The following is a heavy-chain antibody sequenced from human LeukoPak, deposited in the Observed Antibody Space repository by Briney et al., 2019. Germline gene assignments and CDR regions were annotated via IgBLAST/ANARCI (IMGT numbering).Heavy chain of an antibody. J-gene: IGHJ5*02. V-gene: IGHV5-51*01. CDR3: ARMLGATSVWFDP. Sequence: GESLKISCKGSGYSFTSYWIGWVRRMPGKGLEWMGVIYPGASDTRYSPTFQGQVTMSADKSITTAYLQWGSLKASDTAIYYCARMLGATSVWFDPWGQGTLVTVSS. D-gene: IGHD1-26*01. CDR2: IYPGASDT. CDR1: GYSFTSYW.